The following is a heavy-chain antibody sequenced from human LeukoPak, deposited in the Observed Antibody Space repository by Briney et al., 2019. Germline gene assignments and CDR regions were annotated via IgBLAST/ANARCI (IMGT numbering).Heavy chain of an antibody. D-gene: IGHD5-12*01. CDR3: ARGPSGYHNT. J-gene: IGHJ4*02. CDR2: ISWNSGNI. Sequence: TGGSLRLSCAASGFTFDDYAMHWVRQAPGKGLEWVSGISWNSGNIDYADSVKGRFTISRDNAKNSLYLQMNSLRPEDTALYYCARGPSGYHNTGGQGTLVTVSS. V-gene: IGHV3-9*01. CDR1: GFTFDDYA.